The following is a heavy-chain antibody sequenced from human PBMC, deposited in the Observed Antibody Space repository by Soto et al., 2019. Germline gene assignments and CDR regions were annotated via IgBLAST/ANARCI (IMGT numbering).Heavy chain of an antibody. J-gene: IGHJ5*02. CDR2: ISYSGST. CDR1: GASITTYY. CDR3: ARDLKEYCSDGKCNWFDP. V-gene: IGHV4-59*01. D-gene: IGHD2-15*01. Sequence: QVQLQESGPGLVKPSDTLSLTCTVSGASITTYYWSWIRQPPGKGLEWIGYISYSGSTDYNPSLKSRVTISFDASNNQISLQVRSATAADAAVYYCARDLKEYCSDGKCNWFDPWGQGTLVTVSS.